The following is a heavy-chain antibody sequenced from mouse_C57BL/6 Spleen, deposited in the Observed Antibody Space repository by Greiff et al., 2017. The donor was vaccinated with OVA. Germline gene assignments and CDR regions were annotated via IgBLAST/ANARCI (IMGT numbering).Heavy chain of an antibody. CDR1: GFTFTDYY. J-gene: IGHJ2*01. CDR2: IRTKANGYTT. D-gene: IGHD6-1*01. Sequence: EVKLVESGGGLVQPGGSLSLSCAASGFTFTDYYMSWVRQPPGKALEWFGFIRTKANGYTTEYSATVKGRFTISRENTKSFIYLQMNALRAEDSATYYCASHKGNYFDYWGQGTTLTVSS. CDR3: ASHKGNYFDY. V-gene: IGHV7-3*01.